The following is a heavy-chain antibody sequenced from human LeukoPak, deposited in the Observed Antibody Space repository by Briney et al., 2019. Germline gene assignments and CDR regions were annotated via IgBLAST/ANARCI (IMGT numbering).Heavy chain of an antibody. V-gene: IGHV3-23*01. J-gene: IGHJ4*02. Sequence: PGGSLRLSCAASGFTFSSYAMSWVRQAPGKGLEWVSAISGSGGSTYYADSVKGRFTISRGNSKNTLYLQMNSLRAEDTAIYYCAKRDGFDFWSGRYSFDYWGQGTLVTVSS. D-gene: IGHD3-3*01. CDR3: AKRDGFDFWSGRYSFDY. CDR1: GFTFSSYA. CDR2: ISGSGGST.